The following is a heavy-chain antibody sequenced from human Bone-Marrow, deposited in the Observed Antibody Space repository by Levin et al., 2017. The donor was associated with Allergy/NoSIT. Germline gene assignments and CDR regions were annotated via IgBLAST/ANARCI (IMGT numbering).Heavy chain of an antibody. D-gene: IGHD4-17*01. CDR2: INSDGTST. J-gene: IGHJ6*02. Sequence: GGSLRLSCAASGFTFRSYWMHWVRQAPGQGLVWVSGINSDGTSTNYADAVKGRFTISRDNAQKTLYLQLNSLRAEDTAVYFCARDWGTVTTAAWVDVWGQGTTVTVSS. CDR1: GFTFRSYW. CDR3: ARDWGTVTTAAWVDV. V-gene: IGHV3-74*01.